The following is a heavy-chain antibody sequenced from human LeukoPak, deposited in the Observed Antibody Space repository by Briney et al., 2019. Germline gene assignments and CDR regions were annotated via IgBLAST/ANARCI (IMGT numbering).Heavy chain of an antibody. D-gene: IGHD3-9*01. Sequence: ASVKVSCKASGYTFTSYDINWVRQAAGQGLEWMGWINPNSANTGYAQKFQGRVTVTRDTSTSTVYMELSSLSSEDTAMYYCARVGLVYAFDIWGHGTIVTVSS. CDR2: INPNSANT. CDR3: ARVGLVYAFDI. J-gene: IGHJ3*02. V-gene: IGHV1-8*01. CDR1: GYTFTSYD.